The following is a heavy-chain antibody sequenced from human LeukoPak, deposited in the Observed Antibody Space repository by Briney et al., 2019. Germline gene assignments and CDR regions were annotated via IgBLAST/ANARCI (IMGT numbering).Heavy chain of an antibody. Sequence: GGSLRLSCAASGFTFSTYAMSWGTQAPGKGLGGGSAISGRGGSTYYADSVKGRFTISRDNSKNTLYLQMNSLRAEDTAVYYCAKARYCSGGSCFPQLTPDYWGQGTLVTVSS. CDR3: AKARYCSGGSCFPQLTPDY. CDR2: ISGRGGST. CDR1: GFTFSTYA. V-gene: IGHV3-23*01. J-gene: IGHJ4*02. D-gene: IGHD2-15*01.